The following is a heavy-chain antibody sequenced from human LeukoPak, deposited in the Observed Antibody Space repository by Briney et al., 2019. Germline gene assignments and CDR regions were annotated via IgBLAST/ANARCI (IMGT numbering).Heavy chain of an antibody. J-gene: IGHJ3*02. CDR1: RFTFSSYW. D-gene: IGHD1-1*01. V-gene: IGHV3-74*01. CDR3: ARGNAHVFDI. Sequence: GGSLRLSCAASRFTFSSYWMHWVRHAPGKGLVWVSRINTDGSGTSYADSVKGRFTISRDNAKNTLYLQMNSLRAEDTAVHYCARGNAHVFDIWGQGTMVTVSS. CDR2: INTDGSGT.